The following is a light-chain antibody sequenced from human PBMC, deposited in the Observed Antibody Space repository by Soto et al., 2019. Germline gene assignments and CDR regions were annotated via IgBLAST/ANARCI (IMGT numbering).Light chain of an antibody. CDR1: QSVSSN. CDR2: GAS. V-gene: IGKV3-15*01. CDR3: QKYNNWPRT. Sequence: EIVMTQSPATLSVSPGERATLSCRASQSVSSNLAWYQQKPGQAPRLLIYGASTRATGIPDRLSGSGSGTELNLTISSLQSEDFAVYYCQKYNNWPRTCGQGTKVDI. J-gene: IGKJ1*01.